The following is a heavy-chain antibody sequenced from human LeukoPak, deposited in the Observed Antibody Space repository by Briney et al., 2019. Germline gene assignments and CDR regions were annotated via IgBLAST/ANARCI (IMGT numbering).Heavy chain of an antibody. J-gene: IGHJ6*03. CDR1: GGSTNNNNYY. D-gene: IGHD5-18*01. CDR2: VYYNGNT. V-gene: IGHV4-39*01. Sequence: SETLSLTCTVSGGSTNNNNYYWGWIRQPPGKGLEWIGSVYYNGNTYFNLSLKSRVTISVDTSKNQFSLKLSSVTAADTAVYYCARGRSYGCKWCGYCYYYMDVWGKGTTVTVSS. CDR3: ARGRSYGCKWCGYCYYYMDV.